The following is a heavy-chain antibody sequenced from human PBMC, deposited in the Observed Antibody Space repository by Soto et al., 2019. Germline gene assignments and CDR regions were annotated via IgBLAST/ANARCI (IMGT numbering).Heavy chain of an antibody. J-gene: IGHJ4*02. V-gene: IGHV3-23*01. CDR1: GFIFNAYA. D-gene: IGHD5-12*01. CDR2: VGGSGGNT. Sequence: EVQLLVSGGGLVQPGGSLRLSCAASGFIFNAYAMTWVRQAPGRGLEWVSAVGGSGGNTYYAASVKGRFTISRDNSKDTVDQEMNRLRVDDTAVYFCASVASDDITTADHWGQGILVTVSS. CDR3: ASVASDDITTADH.